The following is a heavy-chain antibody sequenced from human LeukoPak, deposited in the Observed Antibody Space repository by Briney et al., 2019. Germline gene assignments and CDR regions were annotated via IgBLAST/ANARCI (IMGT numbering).Heavy chain of an antibody. CDR3: ASETSGWCVY. CDR2: INWNGGST. V-gene: IGHV3-20*04. Sequence: GGSLRLSCAASGFTFDDYAMSWVRQAPGKGLEWVSGINWNGGSTIYADSVKGRFTISRDNAKKSLYLQMNSLRAEDTALYYCASETSGWCVYWGHGTLVTVSS. D-gene: IGHD6-19*01. CDR1: GFTFDDYA. J-gene: IGHJ5*01.